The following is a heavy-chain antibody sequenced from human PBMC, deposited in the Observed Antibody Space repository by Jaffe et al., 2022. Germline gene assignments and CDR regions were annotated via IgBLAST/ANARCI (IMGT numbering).Heavy chain of an antibody. CDR2: IRYDGSNK. CDR1: GFTFSSYG. V-gene: IGHV3-30*02. D-gene: IGHD4-17*01. CDR3: AKDRDRYGDYVAY. J-gene: IGHJ4*02. Sequence: QVQLVESGGGVVQPGGSLRLSCAASGFTFSSYGMHWVRQAPGKGLEWVAFIRYDGSNKYYADSVKGRFTISRDNSKNTLYLQMNSLRAEDTAVYYCAKDRDRYGDYVAYWGQGTLVTVSS.